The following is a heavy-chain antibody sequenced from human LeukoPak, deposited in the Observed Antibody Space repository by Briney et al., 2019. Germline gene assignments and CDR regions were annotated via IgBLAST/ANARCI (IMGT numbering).Heavy chain of an antibody. V-gene: IGHV4-34*01. Sequence: SETLSLTCAVYGGSFSGYYWSWIRQPPGKGLEWIGEINHSGSTNYNPSLKSRVTISVDTSKNQFSLKLSSVTATDTAVYYCARDRGPAAAIFDYWGQGTLVTVSS. CDR1: GGSFSGYY. CDR2: INHSGST. J-gene: IGHJ4*02. CDR3: ARDRGPAAAIFDY. D-gene: IGHD2-2*01.